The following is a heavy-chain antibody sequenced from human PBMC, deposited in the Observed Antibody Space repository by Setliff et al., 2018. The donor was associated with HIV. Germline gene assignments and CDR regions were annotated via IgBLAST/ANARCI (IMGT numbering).Heavy chain of an antibody. CDR3: TSYYTDYPRAFEI. V-gene: IGHV1-69*13. CDR1: GGTFSSYA. D-gene: IGHD3-3*01. CDR2: IIPIFGAA. J-gene: IGHJ3*02. Sequence: ASVKVSCKASGGTFSSYAISWVRQAPGQGLEWMGGIIPIFGAANYAQKLQGRATITADESTSTAYMELSSLRSEDTAVYFCTSYYTDYPRAFEIWGQGTMVTVSS.